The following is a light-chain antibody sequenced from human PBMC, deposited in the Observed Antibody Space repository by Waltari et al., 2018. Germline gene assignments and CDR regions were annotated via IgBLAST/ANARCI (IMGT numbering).Light chain of an antibody. J-gene: IGKJ3*01. CDR1: QNIDGR. V-gene: IGKV1-39*01. CDR2: GTS. Sequence: DVQMTQSPSSLSASVGDTVTITCRTSQNIDGRLTWLQQKPGKAPELLIYGTSILRGGVPSRFSGSGSGRNFTLTIYNLQPEDFAAYYCQQYYTFPRLSFGPGTTFDV. CDR3: QQYYTFPRLS.